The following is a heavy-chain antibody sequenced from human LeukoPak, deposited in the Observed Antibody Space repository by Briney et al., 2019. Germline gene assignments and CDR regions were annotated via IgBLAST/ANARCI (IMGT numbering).Heavy chain of an antibody. V-gene: IGHV4-39*07. CDR3: ASDSSGYYYRDAFDI. CDR2: IYYSGST. D-gene: IGHD3-22*01. J-gene: IGHJ3*02. CDR1: GGSISSTSSY. Sequence: SETLSLTCTVSGGSISSTSSYWGWIRQPPGKGLEWIATIYYSGSTYYNASLKSRITIAVDTSKNQFSLKLSSVTAADTAVYYCASDSSGYYYRDAFDIWGQGTMVTVSS.